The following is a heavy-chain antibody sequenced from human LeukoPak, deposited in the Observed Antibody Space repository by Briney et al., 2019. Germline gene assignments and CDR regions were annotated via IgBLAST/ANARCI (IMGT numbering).Heavy chain of an antibody. D-gene: IGHD3-10*01. CDR1: GFTFDDYA. CDR3: ALRYGSGTGGDY. CDR2: ISWDGGST. Sequence: PGGSLRLSCAASGFTFDDYAMHWVRQAPGKGLEWVSLISWDGGSTYYADSVKGRFTISRDNSKNSLYLQMNSLRAEDTALYYCALRYGSGTGGDYWGQGTLVTVSS. V-gene: IGHV3-43D*03. J-gene: IGHJ4*02.